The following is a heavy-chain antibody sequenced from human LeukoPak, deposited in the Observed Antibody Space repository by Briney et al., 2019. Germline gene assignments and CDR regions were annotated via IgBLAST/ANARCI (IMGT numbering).Heavy chain of an antibody. Sequence: SETLSLTCAVSGYSISSGYYWGWIRQPPGKGLEWIGSIYHSGSTYYNPSLKSRVTISVDTSKNQFSLKLSSVTAADTAIYYCARESGAVVVVDASPVRFGCRFDPWGQGTLVTVSS. V-gene: IGHV4-38-2*02. J-gene: IGHJ5*02. CDR2: IYHSGST. D-gene: IGHD2-15*01. CDR3: ARESGAVVVVDASPVRFGCRFDP. CDR1: GYSISSGYY.